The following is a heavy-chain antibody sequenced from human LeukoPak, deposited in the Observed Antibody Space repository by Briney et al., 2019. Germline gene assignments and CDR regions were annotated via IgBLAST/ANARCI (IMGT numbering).Heavy chain of an antibody. CDR1: GGTFSSYA. Sequence: SVKVSCMASGGTFSSYAISWVRQAPGQGLEWMGGIIPIFGTANYAQKFQGRVTITADESTSTAYMELSSLRSEDTAVYYCASPSRGYCSGGSCSHAFDIWGQGTMVTVSS. CDR3: ASPSRGYCSGGSCSHAFDI. J-gene: IGHJ3*02. V-gene: IGHV1-69*13. CDR2: IIPIFGTA. D-gene: IGHD2-15*01.